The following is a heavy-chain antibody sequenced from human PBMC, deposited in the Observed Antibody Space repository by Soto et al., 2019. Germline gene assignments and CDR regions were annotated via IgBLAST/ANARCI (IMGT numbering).Heavy chain of an antibody. CDR3: ARDLRGYSYGYRYFDY. CDR1: GGTFSSYA. J-gene: IGHJ4*02. D-gene: IGHD5-18*01. CDR2: IIPIFGTA. Sequence: QVQLVQSGAEVKKPGSSVKVSCKASGGTFSSYAISWVRQAPGQGLEWMGGIIPIFGTANYAQKFQGRVTITADESTSTAYMELSSLRFEDTAVYYCARDLRGYSYGYRYFDYWGQGTLVTVSS. V-gene: IGHV1-69*01.